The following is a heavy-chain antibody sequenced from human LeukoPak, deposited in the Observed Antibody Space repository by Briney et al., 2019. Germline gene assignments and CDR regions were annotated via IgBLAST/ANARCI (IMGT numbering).Heavy chain of an antibody. CDR1: GGSISTSSYY. V-gene: IGHV4-39*01. CDR3: AGGRVGDLGPENFDY. Sequence: TASETLSLTCTVSGGSISTSSYYGGWIRQPPGKGLEWIGSIHYSGSTYYNPSLKSRVTISVDTSKNQFSLKLSSVTASDTAVYYCAGGRVGDLGPENFDYWGQGTLVTVSS. D-gene: IGHD3-10*01. J-gene: IGHJ4*02. CDR2: IHYSGST.